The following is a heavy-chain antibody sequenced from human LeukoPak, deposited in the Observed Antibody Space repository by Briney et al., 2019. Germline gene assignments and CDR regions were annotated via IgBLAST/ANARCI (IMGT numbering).Heavy chain of an antibody. CDR2: IIPIFGTA. D-gene: IGHD6-6*01. J-gene: IGHJ6*02. V-gene: IGHV1-69*13. Sequence: GASVKVSFKASGGTFSSYAISWVRQAPGQGLEWMGGIIPIFGTANYAQKFQGRVTITADESTSTAYMELSSLRSEDTAVYYCARGQLVLDYYYGMDVWGQGTTVTVSS. CDR1: GGTFSSYA. CDR3: ARGQLVLDYYYGMDV.